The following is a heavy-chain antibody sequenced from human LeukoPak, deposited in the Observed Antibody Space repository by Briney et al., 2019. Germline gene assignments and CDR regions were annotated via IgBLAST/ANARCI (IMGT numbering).Heavy chain of an antibody. J-gene: IGHJ4*02. D-gene: IGHD2-15*01. CDR1: GGSITGYY. V-gene: IGHV4-59*01. Sequence: SETLSLTCTVSGGSITGYYWSWIRQPPGKGPEWIAYVYFTGRTLYNPSLESRVTISVDTSKNQFSLKLSSVTAADTAVYYCARGGTALDYWGQGTLVTVSS. CDR3: ARGGTALDY. CDR2: VYFTGRT.